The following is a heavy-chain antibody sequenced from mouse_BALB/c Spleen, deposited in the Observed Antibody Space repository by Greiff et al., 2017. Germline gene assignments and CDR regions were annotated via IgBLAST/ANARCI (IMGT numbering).Heavy chain of an antibody. CDR2: INPSNGGT. CDR1: GYTFTSYY. V-gene: IGHV1S16*01. D-gene: IGHD1-2*01. Sequence: QVQLQQSDAELVKPGASVKLSCKASGYTFTSYYMYWVKQRPGQGLEWIGEINPSNGGTNFNEKFKSKATLTVDKSSSTAYMQLSSLTSEDSAVYYCTRGITTATSWFAYWGQGTLVTVSA. CDR3: TRGITTATSWFAY. J-gene: IGHJ3*01.